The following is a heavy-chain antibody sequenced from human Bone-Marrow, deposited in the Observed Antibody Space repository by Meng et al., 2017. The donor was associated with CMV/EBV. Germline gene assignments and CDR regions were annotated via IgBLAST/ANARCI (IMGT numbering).Heavy chain of an antibody. CDR1: GFTFSDYG. CDR3: AKECGGLSSSGLKALDY. J-gene: IGHJ4*02. Sequence: GESLKISCAVSGFTFSDYGMHWVRQAPGKGLEWVAYVRYDGNNKNYADSVKGRFTISRDNYKNTLYLQMNSLRVEDTAVFYCAKECGGLSSSGLKALDYWGQGTLVTVSS. D-gene: IGHD3-22*01. V-gene: IGHV3-30*02. CDR2: VRYDGNNK.